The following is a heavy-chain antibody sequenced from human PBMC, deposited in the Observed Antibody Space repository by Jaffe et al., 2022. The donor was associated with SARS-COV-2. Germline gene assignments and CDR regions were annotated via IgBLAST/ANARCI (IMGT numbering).Heavy chain of an antibody. CDR3: TTDPHRFLEWLFSPFDY. CDR1: GFTFSNAW. Sequence: EVQLVESGGGLVKPGGSLRLSCAASGFTFSNAWMSWVRQAPGKGLEWVGRIKSKTDGGTTDYAAPVKGRFTISRDDSKNTLYLQMNSLKTEDTAVYYCTTDPHRFLEWLFSPFDYWGQGTLVTVSS. D-gene: IGHD3-3*01. J-gene: IGHJ4*02. V-gene: IGHV3-15*01. CDR2: IKSKTDGGTT.